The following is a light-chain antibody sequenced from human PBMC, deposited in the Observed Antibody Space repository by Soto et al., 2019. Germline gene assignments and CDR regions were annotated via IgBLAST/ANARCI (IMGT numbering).Light chain of an antibody. CDR1: TSNIGRND. CDR3: ASWDDSLNAPV. J-gene: IGLJ2*01. Sequence: VLTQPPSASGTPGQRFSISCSLITSNIGRNDVNWYQQLPGTAPKLLIYGHNQRPSGVPERFSGSKSGTSASLAISGLQSEDEADYYCASWDDSLNAPVFGGGTKVTVL. CDR2: GHN. V-gene: IGLV1-44*01.